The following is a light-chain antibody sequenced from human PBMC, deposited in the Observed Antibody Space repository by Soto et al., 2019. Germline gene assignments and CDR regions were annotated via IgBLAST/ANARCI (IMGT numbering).Light chain of an antibody. Sequence: EIVLTQSPATLSSFPGDRVTLSCRASQYINTRLAWYQHRPGQAPRLLIYQTSLRAAGIPARFSASGSGTDFTLTISRLEPEDFAVYFCQQYGNSPPGTFGQGTRLEIK. V-gene: IGKV3-20*01. CDR2: QTS. J-gene: IGKJ5*01. CDR3: QQYGNSPPGT. CDR1: QYINTR.